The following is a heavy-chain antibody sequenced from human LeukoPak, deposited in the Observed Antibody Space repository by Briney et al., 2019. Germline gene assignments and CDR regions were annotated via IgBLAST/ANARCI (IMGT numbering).Heavy chain of an antibody. CDR3: ATYDLGYGSHYFDY. CDR2: FDPEDGET. V-gene: IGHV1-24*01. CDR1: RYTLTELS. D-gene: IGHD3-10*01. Sequence: ASVKVSCKVSRYTLTELSMHWVRQAPGKGLEWMGGFDPEDGETIYAQKFQGRVTMTEDTSTDTAYMELSSLRSEDTAVYYCATYDLGYGSHYFDYWGQGTLVTVSS. J-gene: IGHJ4*02.